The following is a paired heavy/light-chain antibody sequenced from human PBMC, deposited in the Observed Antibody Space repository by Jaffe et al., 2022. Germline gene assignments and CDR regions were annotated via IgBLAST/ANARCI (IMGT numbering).Light chain of an antibody. CDR1: QGISNY. CDR3: QQYNSYPQT. Sequence: DIQMTQSPSSLSASVGDRVTITCRASQGISNYLAWFQQKPGKAPKSLIYAASSLQSGVPSKFSGSGSGTDFTLTISSLQPEDFATYYCQQYNSYPQTFGQGTKLEIK. V-gene: IGKV1-16*02. J-gene: IGKJ2*01. CDR2: AAS.
Heavy chain of an antibody. Sequence: QVQLQESGPGLVKPSETLSLTCAVSGYSISSGYYWGWIRQPPGKGLEWIGSIYHSGSTYYNPSLKSRVTISVDTSKNQFSLKLSSVTAADTAVYYCARLAPVGATTVDYWGQGTLVTVSS. CDR3: ARLAPVGATTVDY. CDR2: IYHSGST. D-gene: IGHD1-26*01. J-gene: IGHJ4*02. CDR1: GYSISSGYY. V-gene: IGHV4-38-2*01.